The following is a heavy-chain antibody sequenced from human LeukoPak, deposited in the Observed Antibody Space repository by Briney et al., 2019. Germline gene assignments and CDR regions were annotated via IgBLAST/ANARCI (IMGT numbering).Heavy chain of an antibody. Sequence: GGSLRLSCAASGFTFSSYVMNWVRQAPGKGLEWVSSISSSSSYIYYADSVKGRFTISRDNAKNSLYLQMNSLRAEDTAVYYCARGGIVGATVGYWGQGTLVTVSS. CDR2: ISSSSSYI. CDR3: ARGGIVGATVGY. CDR1: GFTFSSYV. V-gene: IGHV3-21*01. J-gene: IGHJ4*02. D-gene: IGHD1-26*01.